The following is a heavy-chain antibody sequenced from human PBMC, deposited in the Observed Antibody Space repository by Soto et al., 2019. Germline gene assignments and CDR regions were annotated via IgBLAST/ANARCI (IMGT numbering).Heavy chain of an antibody. Sequence: EVQLVESGGGLVQPGRSLRLSCAGSGFTFDAHAMHWVRQAPGKGLEWVSTISWNSDNRHYADSVKGRFTISRDNAKNSLYLQLNSLRAEDTALYYCARCGPTSSFSRIRSWGQGTLVTVSS. CDR1: GFTFDAHA. V-gene: IGHV3-9*01. J-gene: IGHJ4*02. CDR2: ISWNSDNR. CDR3: ARCGPTSSFSRIRS. D-gene: IGHD2-2*01.